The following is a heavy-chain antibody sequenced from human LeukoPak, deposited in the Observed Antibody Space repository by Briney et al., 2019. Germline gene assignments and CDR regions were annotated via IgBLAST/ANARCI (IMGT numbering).Heavy chain of an antibody. V-gene: IGHV3-66*01. Sequence: GGSLRLSCAASGFTVSTNHMRWVRQSPGKGLEWVSVTYRGGTSDYGDFVKDRFSSYRDSSKNTLDLQMNSLRAEDTAVYYCARVLGSPSYFDDWGQGTLVTVSP. CDR1: GFTVSTNH. J-gene: IGHJ4*02. D-gene: IGHD3-16*01. CDR2: TYRGGTS. CDR3: ARVLGSPSYFDD.